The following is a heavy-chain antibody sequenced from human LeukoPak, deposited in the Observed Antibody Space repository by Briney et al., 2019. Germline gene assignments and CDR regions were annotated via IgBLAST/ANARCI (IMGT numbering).Heavy chain of an antibody. Sequence: GGSLRLSCAASGLTFSSYEMNWVRQAPGKGLEWVSYISSSGSTIYYADSVKGRFTISRDNAKNSLYLQMNSLRAEDTAVYYCARGKGYSSSWYFDYWGQGTLVTVSS. CDR2: ISSSGSTI. V-gene: IGHV3-48*03. J-gene: IGHJ4*02. D-gene: IGHD6-13*01. CDR3: ARGKGYSSSWYFDY. CDR1: GLTFSSYE.